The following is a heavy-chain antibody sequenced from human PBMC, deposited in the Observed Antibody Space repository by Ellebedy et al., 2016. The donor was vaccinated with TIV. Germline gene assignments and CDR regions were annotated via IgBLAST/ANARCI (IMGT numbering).Heavy chain of an antibody. CDR2: ISSSSSTI. D-gene: IGHD4-23*01. Sequence: PGGSLRLSCAASGFTFSSYSMNWVRQAPGKGLEWVSYISSSSSTIYYADSVKGRFTISRDNAKNSLYLQMNSLRAEDTAVYYCARDRKGGNLPGYFDYWGQGTLVTVSS. CDR3: ARDRKGGNLPGYFDY. J-gene: IGHJ4*02. CDR1: GFTFSSYS. V-gene: IGHV3-48*01.